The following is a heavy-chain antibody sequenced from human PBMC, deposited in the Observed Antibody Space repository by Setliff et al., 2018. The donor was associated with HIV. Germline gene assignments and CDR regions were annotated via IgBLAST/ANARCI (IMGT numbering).Heavy chain of an antibody. Sequence: SETLSLTCAVYGGSFSGYYWSWIRQPPGKGLEWIGEINHSGSTNYNPSLKSRVTISVDTSKNQFSLKLSSVTAADTAVYYCARDATRGGDFDFWGQGILVTV. CDR1: GGSFSGYY. CDR2: INHSGST. CDR3: ARDATRGGDFDF. J-gene: IGHJ4*02. D-gene: IGHD1-26*01. V-gene: IGHV4-34*01.